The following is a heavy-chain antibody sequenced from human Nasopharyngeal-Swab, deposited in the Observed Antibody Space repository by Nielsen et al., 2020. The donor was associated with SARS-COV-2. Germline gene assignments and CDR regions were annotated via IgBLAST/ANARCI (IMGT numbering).Heavy chain of an antibody. CDR1: GFTFGDYA. D-gene: IGHD1-26*01. CDR3: ARSVGSYYGQGAFDI. Sequence: GESLKISCTTSGFTFGDYAMSWFRQAPGKGLEWVGFIRSKTYGGAPEYAASVKGRFTISRDGAECIAYLQMNSLETEDTGVYYCARSVGSYYGQGAFDIWGQGTMVTVSS. V-gene: IGHV3-49*01. CDR2: IRSKTYGGAP. J-gene: IGHJ3*02.